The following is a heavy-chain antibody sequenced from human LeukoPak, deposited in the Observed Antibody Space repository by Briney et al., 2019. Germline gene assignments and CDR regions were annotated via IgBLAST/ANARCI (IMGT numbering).Heavy chain of an antibody. CDR3: ASLFYDSSGYPNIPGY. CDR1: GFTFSDYY. V-gene: IGHV3-11*01. D-gene: IGHD3-22*01. CDR2: ISSRGSTI. Sequence: GGSLRLSCAASGFTFSDYYMSWLRQAPGKGLEWVSYISSRGSTIFYADAVKGRFTISRDNAKNSLYLQMNSLRAEDTAVYYCASLFYDSSGYPNIPGYWGQGTLVTVSS. J-gene: IGHJ4*02.